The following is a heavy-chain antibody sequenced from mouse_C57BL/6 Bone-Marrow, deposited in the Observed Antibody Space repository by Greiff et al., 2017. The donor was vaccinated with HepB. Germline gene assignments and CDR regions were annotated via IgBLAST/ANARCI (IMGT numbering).Heavy chain of an antibody. J-gene: IGHJ4*01. CDR1: GFNIKNTY. CDR2: IDPANGNT. V-gene: IGHV14-3*01. D-gene: IGHD2-1*01. CDR3: AREVLLYYYAMDY. Sequence: EVQRVESVAELVRPGASVKLSCTASGFNIKNTYMHWVKQRPEQGLEWIGRIDPANGNTKYAPKFEGKATITADTSSNTAYLQLSSLTSEDTAIYYCAREVLLYYYAMDYWGQGTSVTVSS.